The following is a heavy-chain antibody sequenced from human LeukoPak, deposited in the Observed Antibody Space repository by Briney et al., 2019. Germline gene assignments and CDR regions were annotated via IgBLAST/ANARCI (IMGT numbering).Heavy chain of an antibody. D-gene: IGHD5-18*01. V-gene: IGHV4-4*07. CDR2: IYTSGST. CDR1: GGSISSYY. CDR3: ARATWIQLWLQDDAFDI. J-gene: IGHJ3*02. Sequence: PSETLSLTCTVSGGSISSYYWSWIRQPAGKGLEWIGRIYTSGSTNYNPSLKSRVTISVDTSKNQFSLKLSSVTAADTAVYYCARATWIQLWLQDDAFDIWGQGTMVTVSS.